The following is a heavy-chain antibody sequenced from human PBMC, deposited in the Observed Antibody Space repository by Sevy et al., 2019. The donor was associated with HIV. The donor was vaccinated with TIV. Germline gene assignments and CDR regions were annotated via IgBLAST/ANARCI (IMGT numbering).Heavy chain of an antibody. CDR3: ARGGTTIGLVRHYFDY. Sequence: GGSLRLSCAASGFSVNSNYMTWVRQAPGKGLDWVSIIYSDGSTKYADALKGRFTISRDNSKNTMYLQMNSLRVEDTAVYYCARGGTTIGLVRHYFDYWGQGTLVTVSS. J-gene: IGHJ4*02. D-gene: IGHD3-3*01. CDR2: IYSDGST. V-gene: IGHV3-66*01. CDR1: GFSVNSNY.